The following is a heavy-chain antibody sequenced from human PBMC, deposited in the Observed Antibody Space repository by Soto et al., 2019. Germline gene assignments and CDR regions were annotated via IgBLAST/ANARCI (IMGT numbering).Heavy chain of an antibody. CDR3: AGDYASGSYRFDY. CDR2: IYYSGST. CDR1: GDSFSSYS. D-gene: IGHD3-10*01. V-gene: IGHV4-59*01. Sequence: SETLSLTCSVSGDSFSSYSWSWIRQPPGRGLEWIGYIYYSGSTTYNPSLKSRLTMSIDTSKNQFSLRLTSVTAADTAIYYCAGDYASGSYRFDYWGQGTLVTVSS. J-gene: IGHJ4*02.